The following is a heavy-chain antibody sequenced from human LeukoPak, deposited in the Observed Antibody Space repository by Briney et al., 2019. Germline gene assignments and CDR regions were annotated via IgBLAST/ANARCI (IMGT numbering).Heavy chain of an antibody. V-gene: IGHV3-30*03. CDR3: ACMDV. CDR2: ISYDGSNK. CDR1: GFTFSSYG. J-gene: IGHJ6*02. Sequence: GRSLRLSCTVSGFTFSSYGMHWVRQAPGKGLEWVAVISYDGSNKYYADSVKGRFTISRDNSKNTLYLQMNSLSAEDTAVYYCACMDVWGQGTTVTVSS.